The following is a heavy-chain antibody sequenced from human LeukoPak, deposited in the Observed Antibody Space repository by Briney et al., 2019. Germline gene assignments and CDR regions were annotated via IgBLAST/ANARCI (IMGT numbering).Heavy chain of an antibody. J-gene: IGHJ4*02. D-gene: IGHD2-2*01. V-gene: IGHV1-69-2*01. CDR3: ATGASGYCSSTSCRLFDY. CDR1: GYTFTDHY. CDR2: VDPEDGET. Sequence: ATVKISCKASGYTFTDHYMHWVQQAPGKGLEWMGRVDPEDGETIYAEKFQGRVTITADTSTDTAYMELSSLRSEDTAVYYCATGASGYCSSTSCRLFDYWGQGTLVTVSS.